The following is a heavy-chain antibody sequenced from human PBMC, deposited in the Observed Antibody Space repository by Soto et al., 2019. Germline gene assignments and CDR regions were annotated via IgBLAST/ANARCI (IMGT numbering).Heavy chain of an antibody. V-gene: IGHV1-46*03. CDR1: GYTFTSYY. Sequence: ASVKVSCKASGYTFTSYYMHWVRQAPGQGLEWMGIINPSGGSTSYAQKFQGRVTMTRDTSTSTVYMELSSLRSEDTAVYYCARAAAADAPLHVWLDVWGQGTMVTVSS. D-gene: IGHD6-13*01. CDR3: ARAAAADAPLHVWLDV. J-gene: IGHJ5*02. CDR2: INPSGGST.